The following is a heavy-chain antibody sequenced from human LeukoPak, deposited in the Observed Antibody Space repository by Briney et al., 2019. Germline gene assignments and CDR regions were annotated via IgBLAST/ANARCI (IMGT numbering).Heavy chain of an antibody. V-gene: IGHV3-21*01. D-gene: IGHD3/OR15-3a*01. CDR3: ATGSARTGYLARDY. CDR2: ISSSSSYI. J-gene: IGHJ4*02. Sequence: GGSLRLSCAASGFTFSSYSMNWVRQAPGKGLEWVSSISSSSSYIYYADSVKGRFTISRDNAKNSLYLQMNSLRAEDTAVYYCATGSARTGYLARDYWGQGTLVTVSS. CDR1: GFTFSSYS.